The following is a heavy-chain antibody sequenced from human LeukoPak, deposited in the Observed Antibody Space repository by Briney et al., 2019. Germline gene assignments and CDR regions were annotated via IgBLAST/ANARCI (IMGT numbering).Heavy chain of an antibody. CDR3: ARSPRYCSGGSCYSWYFQH. CDR1: GFTFSNFA. V-gene: IGHV3-7*03. Sequence: PGGSLRLSCAASGFTFSNFAMSWVRQAPGKGLEWVANIKQDGSEKYYVDSVKGRFTISRDNAKNSLYLQMNSLRAEDTAVYYCARSPRYCSGGSCYSWYFQHWGQGTLVTVSS. D-gene: IGHD2-15*01. J-gene: IGHJ1*01. CDR2: IKQDGSEK.